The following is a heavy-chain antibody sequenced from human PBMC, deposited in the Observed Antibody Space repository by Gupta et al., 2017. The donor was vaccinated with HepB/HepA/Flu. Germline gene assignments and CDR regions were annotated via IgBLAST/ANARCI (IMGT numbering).Heavy chain of an antibody. CDR1: GGTLSSYA. CDR2: IIPILGIA. V-gene: IGHV1-69*04. CDR3: ARANDYGDYVGNDY. D-gene: IGHD4-17*01. J-gene: IGHJ4*02. Sequence: QVQLVQSGAEVKKPGSSVKVSCKASGGTLSSYAISWVRQAPGQGLEWMGRIIPILGIANYAQKFQGRVTITADKSTSTAYMELSSLRSEDTAVYYCARANDYGDYVGNDYWGQGTLVTVSS.